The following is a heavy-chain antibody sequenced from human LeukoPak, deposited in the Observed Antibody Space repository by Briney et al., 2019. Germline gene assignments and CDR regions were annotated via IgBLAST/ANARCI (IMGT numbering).Heavy chain of an antibody. CDR1: GFTFSSYG. Sequence: GGSLGLSCAASGFTFSSYGMHWVRQAPGKGLEWVAFIRYDGSNKYYADSVKGRFTISRDNSKNTLYLQMNSLRAEDTAVYYCAKGIRIVVVPAAMHWGQGTLVTVSS. CDR3: AKGIRIVVVPAAMH. D-gene: IGHD2-2*01. J-gene: IGHJ1*01. V-gene: IGHV3-30*02. CDR2: IRYDGSNK.